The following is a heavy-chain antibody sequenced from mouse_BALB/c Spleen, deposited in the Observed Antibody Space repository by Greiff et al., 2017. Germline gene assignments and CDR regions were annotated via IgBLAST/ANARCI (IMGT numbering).Heavy chain of an antibody. CDR1: GYSITSDYA. CDR2: ISYSGST. Sequence: EVQLKESGPGLVKPSQSLSLTCTVTGYSITSDYAWNWIRQFPGNKLEWMGYISYSGSTSYNPSLKSRISITRDTSKNQFFLQLNSVTTEDTATYYCARRGGNYHMDYWGQGTSVTVSS. D-gene: IGHD2-1*01. CDR3: ARRGGNYHMDY. V-gene: IGHV3-2*02. J-gene: IGHJ4*01.